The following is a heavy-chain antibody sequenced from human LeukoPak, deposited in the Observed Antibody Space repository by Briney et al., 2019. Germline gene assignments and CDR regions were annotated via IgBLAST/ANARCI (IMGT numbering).Heavy chain of an antibody. CDR1: RFTLSNYW. CDR2: IKQDGSET. V-gene: IGHV3-7*01. CDR3: ARVSYYDYVWGSYDYFDY. J-gene: IGHJ4*02. D-gene: IGHD3-16*01. Sequence: GGSLRLSCAASRFTLSNYWMSWVRQAPGKGLEWVANIKQDGSETYYVDSVKGRFTISRDNAKNTLYLQMNSLRAEDTAVYYCARVSYYDYVWGSYDYFDYWGQGTLVTVSS.